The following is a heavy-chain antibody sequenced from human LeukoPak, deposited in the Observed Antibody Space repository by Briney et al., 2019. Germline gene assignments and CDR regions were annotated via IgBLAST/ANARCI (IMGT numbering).Heavy chain of an antibody. V-gene: IGHV3-7*01. CDR1: GFTFSNYA. CDR2: INQDGTEK. CDR3: AKLAKYFYGAETFYFFEH. D-gene: IGHD3-10*01. J-gene: IGHJ4*02. Sequence: GGSLRLSCAASGFTFSNYAMSWVRQAPGKGLEWVANINQDGTEKYYVESVKGRFTISRDNGKNSLYLQMNSPRVEDTAVYYCAKLAKYFYGAETFYFFEHWGQGTPVTASS.